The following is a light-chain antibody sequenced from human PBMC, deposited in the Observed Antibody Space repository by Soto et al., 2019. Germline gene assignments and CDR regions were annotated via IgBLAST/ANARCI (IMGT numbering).Light chain of an antibody. Sequence: QSALTQPHSVSGSPGQSVTISCTGTSVDVGAYDFVSWYQQHPGKAPKLLIYVVSGRPSGVPDRFSGSKSGNTASLTISGLQADDEADYYCLSYAGSYNFVFGSGTKVTVL. CDR2: VVS. CDR3: LSYAGSYNFV. CDR1: SVDVGAYDF. V-gene: IGLV2-11*01. J-gene: IGLJ1*01.